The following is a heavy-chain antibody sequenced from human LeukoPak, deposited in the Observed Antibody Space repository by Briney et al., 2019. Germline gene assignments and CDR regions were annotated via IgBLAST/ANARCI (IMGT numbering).Heavy chain of an antibody. D-gene: IGHD6-13*01. V-gene: IGHV4-59*08. CDR3: ARLEVAAAEGFDP. CDR2: IYYSGST. J-gene: IGHJ5*02. CDR1: GGSISSYY. Sequence: SETLSLTCTVSGGSISSYYWSWIRQPPGKGLEWIGYIYYSGSTNYNPSLKSRVTISVDTSKNQFSLKLSSVTAAGTTVYYCARLEVAAAEGFDPWGQGTLVTVSS.